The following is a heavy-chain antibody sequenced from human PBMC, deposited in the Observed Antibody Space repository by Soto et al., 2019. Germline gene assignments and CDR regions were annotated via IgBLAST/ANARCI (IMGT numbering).Heavy chain of an antibody. CDR1: GDTFKNSV. D-gene: IGHD3-10*01. J-gene: IGHJ6*02. CDR3: VAELDFGKLSVV. CDR2: TIPLFGTT. V-gene: IGHV1-69*01. Sequence: QVQLVQSGVEVKKPGSSVRVSCKASGDTFKNSVISWVRQDPGQGLEWMGGTIPLFGTTDYAQKFQGGLTITTDEATTTAYMEVSRLTSEDTAVYYCVAELDFGKLSVVWGQGTTVIVSS.